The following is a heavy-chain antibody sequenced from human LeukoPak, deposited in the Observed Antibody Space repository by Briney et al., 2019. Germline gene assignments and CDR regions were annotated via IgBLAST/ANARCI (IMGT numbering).Heavy chain of an antibody. CDR2: IYYSGST. D-gene: IGHD3-16*02. V-gene: IGHV4-39*02. Sequence: SETLSLTCTVSGGSISSSSYYWGWIRQPPGKGLEWIGSIYYSGSTYYNPSLKSRVTISVDTSKNQFSLKLSSVTAADTAVYYCARDVVVWGSYRYFIGAFDIWGQGTMVTVSS. CDR3: ARDVVVWGSYRYFIGAFDI. CDR1: GGSISSSSYY. J-gene: IGHJ3*02.